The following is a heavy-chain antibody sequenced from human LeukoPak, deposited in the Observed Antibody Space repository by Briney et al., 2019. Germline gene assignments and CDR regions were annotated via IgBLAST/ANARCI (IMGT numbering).Heavy chain of an antibody. CDR3: ARDANTVTNASY. J-gene: IGHJ4*02. CDR1: GGTFISYA. V-gene: IGHV1-69*13. Sequence: SVKVSCKASGGTFISYAISWVRQAPGQGLEWMGGIIPIFGTANYAQKFQGRVTITADESTSTAYMELSSLRSEDTAVYYCARDANTVTNASYWGQGTLVTVSS. CDR2: IIPIFGTA. D-gene: IGHD4-17*01.